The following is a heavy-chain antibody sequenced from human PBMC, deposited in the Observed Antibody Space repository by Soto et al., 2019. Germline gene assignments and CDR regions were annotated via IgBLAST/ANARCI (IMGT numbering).Heavy chain of an antibody. CDR2: IYYSGST. CDR3: ARKTSIGAHDY. Sequence: SETLSLTCTVSGGSISSSSYYWGWIRQPPGKGLEWIGSIYYSGSTYYNPSLKSRVTISVDTSKNQFSLKLSSVTAADTAVYYCARKTSIGAHDYWGQGTLVTVSS. V-gene: IGHV4-39*01. CDR1: GGSISSSSYY. J-gene: IGHJ4*02.